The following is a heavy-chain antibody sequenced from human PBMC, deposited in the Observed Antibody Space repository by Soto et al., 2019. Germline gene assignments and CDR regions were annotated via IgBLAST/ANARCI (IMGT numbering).Heavy chain of an antibody. V-gene: IGHV4-4*02. CDR2: KHHSGST. J-gene: IGHJ6*02. Sequence: QVHLQESGPGLVKPSGTLSLTCGVSGGSINNGYWWTWVRQPPGKGLEWIGEKHHSGSTNYNLSLKGRFSISLDKSKNQFSLILSSVTAADTAVYYCAYSSGWWRLDVWGQGTTVTVSS. CDR1: GGSINNGYW. CDR3: AYSSGWWRLDV. D-gene: IGHD6-19*01.